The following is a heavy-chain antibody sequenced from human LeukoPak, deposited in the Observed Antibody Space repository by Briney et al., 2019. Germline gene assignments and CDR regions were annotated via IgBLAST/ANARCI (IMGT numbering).Heavy chain of an antibody. D-gene: IGHD3-10*01. Sequence: GGSLRLSCAASGFTFDDYAMHWVRQAPGKGLEWVSGISWNSGNIGYADSVKGRFTISRDNAKNTVYLQMNSLRAEDTAVYYCARVGTGSWYFDLWGRGTLVTFSS. J-gene: IGHJ2*01. V-gene: IGHV3-9*01. CDR3: ARVGTGSWYFDL. CDR1: GFTFDDYA. CDR2: ISWNSGNI.